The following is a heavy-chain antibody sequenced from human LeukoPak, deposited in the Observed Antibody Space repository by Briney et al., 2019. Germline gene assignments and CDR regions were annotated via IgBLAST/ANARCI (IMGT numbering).Heavy chain of an antibody. CDR1: GFTFSSYA. Sequence: GALRLSCAASGFTFSSYAMSWVRQAPGKGLEWVSTISVGAEYIFYADSVKGRFTISRDDSNNALYLQMHSLRAEDTALYYCASGPPFLKYFEYWGQGTLVTVSS. V-gene: IGHV3-23*01. D-gene: IGHD3-3*01. CDR3: ASGPPFLKYFEY. CDR2: ISVGAEYI. J-gene: IGHJ4*02.